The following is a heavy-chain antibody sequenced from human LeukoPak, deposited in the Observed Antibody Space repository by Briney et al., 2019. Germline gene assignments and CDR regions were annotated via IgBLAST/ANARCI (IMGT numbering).Heavy chain of an antibody. CDR1: GGTFSSYA. Sequence: SVTVSCKASGGTFSSYAISWVRQAPGQGLEWMGRIIPILGIANYAQKFQGRVTITADKSTSTAYMELSSLRSEDTAVYYCARGLNSGSYSDYWGQGTLVTVSS. CDR2: IIPILGIA. J-gene: IGHJ4*02. D-gene: IGHD1-26*01. V-gene: IGHV1-69*04. CDR3: ARGLNSGSYSDY.